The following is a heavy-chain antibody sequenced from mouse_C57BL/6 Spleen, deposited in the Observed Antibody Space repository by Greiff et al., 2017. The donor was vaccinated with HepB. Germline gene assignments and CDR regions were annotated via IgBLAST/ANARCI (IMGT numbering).Heavy chain of an antibody. CDR2: IDPEDGET. CDR1: GFNIKDYY. V-gene: IGHV14-2*01. J-gene: IGHJ2*01. D-gene: IGHD1-1*01. CDR3: APITNY. Sequence: VQLQQSGAELVKPGASVKLSCTASGFNIKDYYMHWVKQRTEQGLEWIGRIDPEDGETKYAPKFPGKATITAYTSSNTAYLQRSSLTSEDTAVYYCAPITNYWGQGTTLTVSS.